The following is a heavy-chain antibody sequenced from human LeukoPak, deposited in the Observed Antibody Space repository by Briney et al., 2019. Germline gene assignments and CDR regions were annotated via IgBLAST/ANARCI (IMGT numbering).Heavy chain of an antibody. CDR3: ARGVGYSYGNRIDY. CDR1: GGPFSGYY. Sequence: KPSETLSLTCAVYGGPFSGYYWSWIRQPPGKGLEWIGEINHSGSTNYNPSLKSRVTISVDTSKNQFSLKLSSVTAEDTAVYYCARGVGYSYGNRIDYWGQGTLVTVSS. V-gene: IGHV4-34*01. J-gene: IGHJ4*02. CDR2: INHSGST. D-gene: IGHD5-18*01.